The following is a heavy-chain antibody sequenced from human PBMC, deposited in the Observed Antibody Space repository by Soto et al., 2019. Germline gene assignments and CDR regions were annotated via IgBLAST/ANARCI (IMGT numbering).Heavy chain of an antibody. J-gene: IGHJ6*02. D-gene: IGHD3-3*01. CDR3: ARDEGPFWSGYPGYYYGMDV. Sequence: QVQLVQSGAEVKKPGSSVKVSCKASGGTFSSYAISWVRQAPGQGLEWMGGIIPIFGTANYAQKFQGRVTIPADESTSTAYMELSSLRSEDTAVYYCARDEGPFWSGYPGYYYGMDVWGQGTTVTVSS. V-gene: IGHV1-69*01. CDR1: GGTFSSYA. CDR2: IIPIFGTA.